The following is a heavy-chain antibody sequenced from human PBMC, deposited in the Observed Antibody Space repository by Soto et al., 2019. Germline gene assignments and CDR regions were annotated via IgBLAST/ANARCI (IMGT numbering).Heavy chain of an antibody. CDR2: INAGNGNT. CDR3: ARGLMDEWELPGAFEI. D-gene: IGHD1-26*01. J-gene: IGHJ3*02. Sequence: ASVKVSCKASGYTFTSYAMHWVRQAPGQRLEWMGWINAGNGNTKYSQKFQGRVTITRDTSVSTAYMELSRLRSDDTAVYYCARGLMDEWELPGAFEIWGQGTMVTVSS. V-gene: IGHV1-3*01. CDR1: GYTFTSYA.